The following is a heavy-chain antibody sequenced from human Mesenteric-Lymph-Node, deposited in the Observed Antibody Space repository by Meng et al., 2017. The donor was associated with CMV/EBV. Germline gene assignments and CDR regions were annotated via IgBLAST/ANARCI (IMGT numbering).Heavy chain of an antibody. V-gene: IGHV4-34*01. CDR1: GGSFSGYY. J-gene: IGHJ6*02. CDR3: ARTLGYCSSTRCWGDYYGMDV. D-gene: IGHD2-2*01. Sequence: GSLRLSCAVYGGSFSGYYWSWIRQPPGKGLEWIGEINHSGSTNYNPSLKSRVTISVDTSKNQFSLKLSSVTAADTAVYYCARTLGYCSSTRCWGDYYGMDVWGQGTTVTVSS. CDR2: INHSGST.